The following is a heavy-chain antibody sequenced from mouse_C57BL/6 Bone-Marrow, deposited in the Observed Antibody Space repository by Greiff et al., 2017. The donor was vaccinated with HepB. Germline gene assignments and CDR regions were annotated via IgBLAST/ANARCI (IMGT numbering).Heavy chain of an antibody. V-gene: IGHV5-17*01. CDR2: ISSGSSTI. J-gene: IGHJ2*01. CDR1: GFTFSDYG. D-gene: IGHD2-13*01. Sequence: EVKLMESGGGLVKPGGSLKLSCAASGFTFSDYGMHWVRQAPEKGLEWVAYISSGSSTIYYADTLKGRFTISRDNAKNTLFLQMTSLRSEDTAMYYCARDYSYWGQGTTLTVSS. CDR3: ARDYSY.